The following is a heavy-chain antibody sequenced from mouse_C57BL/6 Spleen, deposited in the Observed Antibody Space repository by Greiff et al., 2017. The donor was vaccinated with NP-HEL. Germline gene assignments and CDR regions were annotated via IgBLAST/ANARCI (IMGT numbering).Heavy chain of an antibody. Sequence: EVKVVESGGGLVKPGGSLKLSCAASGFTISDYGMHWVRQAPEKGLEWVAYISSGSSTIYYADTVKGRFTISRDNAKNTLFLQMTSLRSEDTAMYYCARLDSNYGFAYWGQGTLVTVSA. CDR2: ISSGSSTI. CDR3: ARLDSNYGFAY. J-gene: IGHJ3*01. CDR1: GFTISDYG. V-gene: IGHV5-17*01. D-gene: IGHD2-5*01.